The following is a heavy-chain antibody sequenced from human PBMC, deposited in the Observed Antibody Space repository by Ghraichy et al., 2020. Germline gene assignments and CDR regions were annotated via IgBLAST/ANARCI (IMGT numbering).Heavy chain of an antibody. Sequence: SETLSLTCAVSGYSISSGYYWGWIRQPPGKGLEWIGSIYHSGSTYYNPSLKSRVTISVDTSKNQFSLKLSSVTAADTAVYYCARVEVWIQLWLAPRDGAFDIWGQGTMVTVSS. CDR3: ARVEVWIQLWLAPRDGAFDI. V-gene: IGHV4-38-2*01. CDR1: GYSISSGYY. CDR2: IYHSGST. D-gene: IGHD5-18*01. J-gene: IGHJ3*02.